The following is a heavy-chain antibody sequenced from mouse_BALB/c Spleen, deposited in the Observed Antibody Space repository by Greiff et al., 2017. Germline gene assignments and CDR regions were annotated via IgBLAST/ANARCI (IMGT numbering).Heavy chain of an antibody. CDR1: GFDFSRYW. Sequence: EVKLLESGGGLVQPGGSLKLSCAASGFDFSRYWMSWVRQAPGKGLEWIGEINPDSSTINYTPSLKDKFIISRDNAKNTLYLQMSKVRSEDTALYYCARDGIYVGYYAMDYWGQGTSVTVSS. CDR3: ARDGIYVGYYAMDY. V-gene: IGHV4-1*02. J-gene: IGHJ4*01. CDR2: INPDSSTI. D-gene: IGHD2-1*01.